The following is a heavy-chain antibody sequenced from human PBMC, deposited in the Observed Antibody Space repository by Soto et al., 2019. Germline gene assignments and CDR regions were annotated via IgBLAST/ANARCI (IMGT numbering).Heavy chain of an antibody. V-gene: IGHV1-46*01. J-gene: IGHJ5*02. CDR1: GYTFTIDQ. CDR2: IDPSGGKT. D-gene: IGHD5-18*01. CDR3: ARVMRSLLSITALDT. Sequence: ASVKVSCKASGYTFTIDQIHCVGQAPLQGLEWMGMIDPSGGKTNYAQKFQGRVTMTRDTSTSTVYMALSSLRSEDTAIYFCARVMRSLLSITALDTWGQGTLVTVSS.